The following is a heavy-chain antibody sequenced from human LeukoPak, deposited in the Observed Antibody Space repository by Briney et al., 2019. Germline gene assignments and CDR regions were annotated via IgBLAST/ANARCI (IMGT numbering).Heavy chain of an antibody. CDR2: ISSSSSYI. CDR1: GFTFSSYS. CDR3: ARGDNWKPDWFDP. Sequence: GGSLRLSCAASGFTFSSYSLNWVRQAPGKGLEWVSSISSSSSYIYYTDSVKGRFTISRDNAKNSLYLQMNSLKAEDTAVYYRARGDNWKPDWFDPWGQGTLVTVSS. J-gene: IGHJ5*02. D-gene: IGHD1-20*01. V-gene: IGHV3-21*01.